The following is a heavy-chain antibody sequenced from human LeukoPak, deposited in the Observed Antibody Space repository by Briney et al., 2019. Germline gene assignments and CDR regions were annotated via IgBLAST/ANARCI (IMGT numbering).Heavy chain of an antibody. V-gene: IGHV3-74*01. CDR1: GFTFSNYW. D-gene: IGHD2-2*01. CDR3: VRDYQFIQEV. J-gene: IGHJ6*02. Sequence: GGSLRLSCVASGFTFSNYWMLWVRHAPGKGLMWVSLISTDGKSTRYAESVKGRFTISRDNAKNALYLQMDILRVEDTALYFCVRDYQFIQEVWGQGTTVTVSS. CDR2: ISTDGKST.